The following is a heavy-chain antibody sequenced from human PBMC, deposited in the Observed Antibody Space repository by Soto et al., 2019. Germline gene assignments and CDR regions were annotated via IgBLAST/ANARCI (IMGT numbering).Heavy chain of an antibody. CDR2: IYYGGCP. Sequence: SETLSLTCTVSGGSISSSTYYWGWIRQPPGQGLEWIGNIYYGGCPYYIPSLKSRVTVSVDTSKNQFSLKLSSVTAADTAVYYCARQSGSGHYMVAYRGQGTSVIVSS. J-gene: IGHJ4*02. CDR3: ARQSGSGHYMVAY. CDR1: GGSISSSTYY. D-gene: IGHD2-15*01. V-gene: IGHV4-39*01.